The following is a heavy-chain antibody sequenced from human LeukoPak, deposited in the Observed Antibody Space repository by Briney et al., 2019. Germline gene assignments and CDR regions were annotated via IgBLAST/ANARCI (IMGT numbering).Heavy chain of an antibody. CDR1: GFTFSNAW. Sequence: GGSLRLSCAASGFTFSNAWMSWVRQAPGKGLEWVGRIKSKTDGGTTDYAAPVKGRFTISRDNSKNTLYLQMNSLKTEDTAVCYCTTDPRYYYDSSGYFRREHDYWGQGTLVTVSS. CDR2: IKSKTDGGTT. J-gene: IGHJ4*02. V-gene: IGHV3-15*01. CDR3: TTDPRYYYDSSGYFRREHDY. D-gene: IGHD3-22*01.